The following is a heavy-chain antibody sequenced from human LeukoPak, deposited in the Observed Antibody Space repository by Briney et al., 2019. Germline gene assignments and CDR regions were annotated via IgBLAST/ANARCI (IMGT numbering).Heavy chain of an antibody. Sequence: TSETPSLTCAVYGGSFSGYYWSWIRQPPGKGLEWIGEISHSGSTNYNPSLKSRVTISVDTSKNQFSLKLSSVTAADTAVYYCAAQYSGYVRLDYWGQGTLATVSS. CDR3: AAQYSGYVRLDY. J-gene: IGHJ4*02. V-gene: IGHV4-34*01. CDR1: GGSFSGYY. CDR2: ISHSGST. D-gene: IGHD5-12*01.